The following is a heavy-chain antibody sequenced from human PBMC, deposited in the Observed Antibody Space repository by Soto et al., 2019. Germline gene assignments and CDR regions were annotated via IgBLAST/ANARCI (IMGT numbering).Heavy chain of an antibody. CDR1: EFTFSSYG. V-gene: IGHV3-30*18. Sequence: PGGSLRLSCAASEFTFSSYGMHWVRQAPGKGLEWVAVISYDGSNKYYADSVKGRFTISRDNSKNTLYLQMNSLRAEDTAVYYCAKDLGVGTMVRGAARGGLIHYCYGMDVWGQGTTVTVS. CDR2: ISYDGSNK. J-gene: IGHJ6*02. CDR3: AKDLGVGTMVRGAARGGLIHYCYGMDV. D-gene: IGHD3-10*01.